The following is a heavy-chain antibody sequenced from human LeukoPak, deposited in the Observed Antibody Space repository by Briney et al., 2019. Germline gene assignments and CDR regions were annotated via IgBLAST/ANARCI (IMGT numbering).Heavy chain of an antibody. J-gene: IGHJ4*02. D-gene: IGHD3-16*02. Sequence: PGGSLRLSCAASGFTFSSYDMHWVRQATGEGLEWVSAIGTAGDTYYPGSVKGRFTISRENAKNSLYLQMNSLRAGDTAVYYCAAANLRLGELSLYYWGQGTLVTVSS. V-gene: IGHV3-13*01. CDR3: AAANLRLGELSLYY. CDR1: GFTFSSYD. CDR2: IGTAGDT.